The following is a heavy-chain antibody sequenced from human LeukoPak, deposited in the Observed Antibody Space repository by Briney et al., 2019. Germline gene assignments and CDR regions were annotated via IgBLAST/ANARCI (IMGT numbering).Heavy chain of an antibody. CDR3: ATSRHNSFDP. Sequence: GGSLRLSCAASGFTFSTSWMSWLRQAPGKGLEWVANVKEDGSDKYYVGSVKGRFTVSRDNAKSSLYLQMNSLRAEDTAVYYYATSRHNSFDPWGQGTLVTVSS. D-gene: IGHD1-1*01. J-gene: IGHJ5*02. V-gene: IGHV3-7*05. CDR1: GFTFSTSW. CDR2: VKEDGSDK.